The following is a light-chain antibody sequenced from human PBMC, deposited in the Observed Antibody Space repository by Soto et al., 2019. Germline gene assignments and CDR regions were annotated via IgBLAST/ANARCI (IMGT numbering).Light chain of an antibody. V-gene: IGKV3-15*01. CDR2: RAS. J-gene: IGKJ1*01. Sequence: EIVMTQSPATLAVSPGETATLSCRASQSLSGNLAWYQQTPGQAPRLLIFRASTRATGVPARFSGRGSGTEFTLTISGLQSEDFAVYYCQQYSNWPPWTFGPGTKVDIK. CDR1: QSLSGN. CDR3: QQYSNWPPWT.